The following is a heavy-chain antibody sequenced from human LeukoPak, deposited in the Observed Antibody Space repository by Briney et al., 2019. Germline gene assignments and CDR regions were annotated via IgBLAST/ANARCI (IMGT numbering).Heavy chain of an antibody. CDR1: GGSISSGGYY. CDR2: IYYSGST. D-gene: IGHD3-10*01. V-gene: IGHV4-31*03. J-gene: IGHJ4*02. Sequence: SETLSLTCTVSGGSISSGGYYWSWIRQHPGKGLEWIGYIYYSGSTYYNPSLKSRVTRSVDTSKNQFSLKLSSVTAADTAVYYCAREAYGSGSYYAVIDYWGQGTLVTVSS. CDR3: AREAYGSGSYYAVIDY.